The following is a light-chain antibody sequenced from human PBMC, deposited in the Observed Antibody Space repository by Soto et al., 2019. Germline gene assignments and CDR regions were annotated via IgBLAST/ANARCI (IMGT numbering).Light chain of an antibody. CDR2: DTS. CDR3: QQRSNWPPWT. J-gene: IGKJ1*01. V-gene: IGKV3-15*01. Sequence: EIVMTQSPATLSVSPGERATLSCRASQSVSIKLAWYQQKPGQAPRLLXYDTSTRATGIPARFSGSGSGTEFTLTISSLQSEDFAVYYCQQRSNWPPWTFGQGTKVDIK. CDR1: QSVSIK.